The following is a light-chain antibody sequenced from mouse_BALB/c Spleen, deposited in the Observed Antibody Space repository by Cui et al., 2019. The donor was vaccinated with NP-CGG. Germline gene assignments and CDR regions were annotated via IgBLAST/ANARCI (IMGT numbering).Light chain of an antibody. CDR2: GTN. Sequence: AVVTQESALPTSPVETVTLTCRSSTGAVTTSNYANWVQEKPDHLFTGLIGGTNNRAPGVPARFSGSLIGDKAALTITGAQTEDEAIYFCALWYSNHWVFGGGTKLTVL. V-gene: IGLV1*01. J-gene: IGLJ1*01. CDR1: TGAVTTSNY. CDR3: ALWYSNHWV.